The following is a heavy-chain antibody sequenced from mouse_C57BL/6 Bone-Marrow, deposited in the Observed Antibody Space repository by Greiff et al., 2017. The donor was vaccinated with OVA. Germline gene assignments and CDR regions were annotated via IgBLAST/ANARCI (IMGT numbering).Heavy chain of an antibody. CDR1: GFSLTSYG. J-gene: IGHJ3*01. D-gene: IGHD2-5*01. V-gene: IGHV2-6-1*01. Sequence: VKLVESGPGLVAPSQSLSITCTVSGFSLTSYGVHWVRQPPGKGLEWLVVIWTDGSTTYNSALTSRLRISKDNSKSPVFVQMNSLQTDDTAMYYCARQAYSSNYGFAYWGQGTLVTVSA. CDR3: ARQAYSSNYGFAY. CDR2: IWTDGST.